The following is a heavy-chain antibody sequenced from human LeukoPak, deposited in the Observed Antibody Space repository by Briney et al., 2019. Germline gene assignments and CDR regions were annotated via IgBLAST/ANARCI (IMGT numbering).Heavy chain of an antibody. CDR3: AKDFWASGYSYAYFDY. D-gene: IGHD5-18*01. J-gene: IGHJ4*02. CDR1: GFTFRSYG. V-gene: IGHV3-23*01. CDR2: YSCWGGST. Sequence: PGGSLRLFCAASGFTFRSYGVSWVREARGEGLEWVSDYSCWGGSTYYADSVKGRFTISRDNSKNTLYLQMNSLRAEDTAVYYCAKDFWASGYSYAYFDYWGQGTLVTVSS.